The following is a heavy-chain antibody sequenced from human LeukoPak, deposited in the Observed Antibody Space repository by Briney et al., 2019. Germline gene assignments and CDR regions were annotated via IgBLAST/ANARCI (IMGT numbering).Heavy chain of an antibody. V-gene: IGHV1-2*02. D-gene: IGHD6-19*01. Sequence: ASVKVSCKASGYTFTGYYMHWVRQAPGQGLEWMGWINPNSGGTNYAQKFQGRVTMTRDTSISTAYMELSRLRSDDTAVYYCARDDEYSSGWYDHYYYGMDVWDQGTTVTVSS. CDR1: GYTFTGYY. J-gene: IGHJ6*02. CDR2: INPNSGGT. CDR3: ARDDEYSSGWYDHYYYGMDV.